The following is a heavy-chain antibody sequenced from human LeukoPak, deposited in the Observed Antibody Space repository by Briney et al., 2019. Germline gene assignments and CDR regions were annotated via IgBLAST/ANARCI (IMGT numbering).Heavy chain of an antibody. CDR2: ISAYNGNT. D-gene: IGHD5-18*01. CDR3: ARDLYGDTAMVTSFDY. CDR1: GYTFTSYG. Sequence: GASVKVSCKASGYTFTSYGISWVRLAPGQGLEWLGWISAYNGNTNYAQKLQGRVTMTTDTSTSTAYMELRSLRSDDTAVYYCARDLYGDTAMVTSFDYWGQGTLVTVSS. J-gene: IGHJ4*02. V-gene: IGHV1-18*01.